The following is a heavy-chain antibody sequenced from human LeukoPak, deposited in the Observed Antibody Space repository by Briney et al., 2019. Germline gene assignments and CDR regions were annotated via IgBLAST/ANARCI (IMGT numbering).Heavy chain of an antibody. V-gene: IGHV3-11*04. CDR1: GFTFSDYY. CDR3: ARAPGGYYDSSGHFGYWLDP. CDR2: IRSSGSAM. J-gene: IGHJ5*02. D-gene: IGHD3-22*01. Sequence: GGSLRLSCTASGFTFSDYYMSWIRQAPGKGLEWVSNIRSSGSAMYYADSVKGRFTISRDNAQNSLYLQMNSVGVEDTAVYYCARAPGGYYDSSGHFGYWLDPWGQGTLVTVSS.